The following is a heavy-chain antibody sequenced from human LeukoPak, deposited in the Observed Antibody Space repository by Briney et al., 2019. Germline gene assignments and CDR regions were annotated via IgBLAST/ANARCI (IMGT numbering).Heavy chain of an antibody. CDR1: GGSFSGYY. J-gene: IGHJ4*02. D-gene: IGHD1-7*01. V-gene: IGHV4-34*01. Sequence: SETLSLTCAVYGGSFSGYYWSWIRQPPGKGLEWIGEINHSGSTNYNPSLKSRVTISVDTSKNQFSLKLSSVTAADTAVYYCARGTRINWNYGVSGPEDYWGQGTLVTVSS. CDR3: ARGTRINWNYGVSGPEDY. CDR2: INHSGST.